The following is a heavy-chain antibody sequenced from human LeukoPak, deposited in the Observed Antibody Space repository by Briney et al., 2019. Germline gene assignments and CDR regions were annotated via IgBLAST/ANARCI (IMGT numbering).Heavy chain of an antibody. J-gene: IGHJ4*02. CDR1: GFTFSSYA. Sequence: PGGSLRLSCAASGFTFSSYAMSWVRQAPGKGLEWVSAISGSGGSTYYADSVKGRFTISRDNSKNTLYLQMNSLRAEDTAVYYCAKALHSSGWYRGFDYWGQGTLVTVSS. V-gene: IGHV3-23*01. CDR3: AKALHSSGWYRGFDY. CDR2: ISGSGGST. D-gene: IGHD6-19*01.